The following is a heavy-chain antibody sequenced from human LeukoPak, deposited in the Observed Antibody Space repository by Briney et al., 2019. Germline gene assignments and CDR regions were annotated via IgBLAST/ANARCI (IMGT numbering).Heavy chain of an antibody. CDR1: GFTFSSYR. D-gene: IGHD6-19*01. Sequence: PGGSLRLSCAASGFTFSSYRMIWVRQAPGMGLEWLSYTSSVGDNIYYADSVKGRFTISRDNAKNSLSLQMNSLRAEDTAVYYCARDGRGWYRNLEYWGQGTLVIVSS. CDR2: TSSVGDNI. CDR3: ARDGRGWYRNLEY. V-gene: IGHV3-48*03. J-gene: IGHJ4*02.